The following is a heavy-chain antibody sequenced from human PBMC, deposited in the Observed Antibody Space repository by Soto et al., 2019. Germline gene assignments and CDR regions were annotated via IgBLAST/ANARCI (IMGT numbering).Heavy chain of an antibody. CDR2: VIPIFGTA. J-gene: IGHJ5*02. Sequence: SVKVSCKASGGTFSSYAISWVRQAPGQGLEWMGGVIPIFGTANYAQKFQGRVTITADESTSTAYMELSSLRSEDTAVYYCAKGLYYYDSSGLGGSYNWFDPWGQGTLVTVSP. CDR1: GGTFSSYA. V-gene: IGHV1-69*13. CDR3: AKGLYYYDSSGLGGSYNWFDP. D-gene: IGHD3-22*01.